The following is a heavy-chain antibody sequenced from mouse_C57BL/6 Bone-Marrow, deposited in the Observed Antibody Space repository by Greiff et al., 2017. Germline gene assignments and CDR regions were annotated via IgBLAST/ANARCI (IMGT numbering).Heavy chain of an antibody. V-gene: IGHV3-6*01. J-gene: IGHJ4*01. CDR2: ISYDGSN. CDR3: ARERTDY. CDR1: GYSITSGYY. Sequence: EVKLMESGPGLVKPSQSLSLTCSVTGYSITSGYYWNWIRQFPGNKLEWMGYISYDGSNNYNPSLKNRISITRDTSKNQFFLKLNSVTTEDTATYYCARERTDYWGQGTSVTVSS.